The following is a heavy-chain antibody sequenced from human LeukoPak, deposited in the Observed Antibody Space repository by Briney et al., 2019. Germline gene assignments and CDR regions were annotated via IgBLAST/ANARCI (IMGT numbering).Heavy chain of an antibody. V-gene: IGHV4-59*01. D-gene: IGHD5-12*01. CDR1: AASMESYY. J-gene: IGHJ6*02. Sequence: PSETLSLTCTVSAASMESYYWSWIRQAPGKGLEWIGYVYYSGSTNYNPSVKSRVTISVDKSKRQFSLKLNYVTAADTAVYYCGRGFGSGYDFPTYFYGMDLWGQGTTVTVSS. CDR3: GRGFGSGYDFPTYFYGMDL. CDR2: VYYSGST.